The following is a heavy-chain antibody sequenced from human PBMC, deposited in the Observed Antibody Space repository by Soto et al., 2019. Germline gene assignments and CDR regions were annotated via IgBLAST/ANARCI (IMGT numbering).Heavy chain of an antibody. CDR1: GFTFDDYA. V-gene: IGHV3-9*01. Sequence: GGSLRLSCAASGFTFDDYAMHWVRQAPGKGLEWVSGISWNSGSIGYADSVKGRFTISRDNAKNSLYLQMNSLRAEDTALYYCAKGPSTLMVSPDLYFDYWGQGTLVTVSS. CDR3: AKGPSTLMVSPDLYFDY. D-gene: IGHD2-8*01. CDR2: ISWNSGSI. J-gene: IGHJ4*02.